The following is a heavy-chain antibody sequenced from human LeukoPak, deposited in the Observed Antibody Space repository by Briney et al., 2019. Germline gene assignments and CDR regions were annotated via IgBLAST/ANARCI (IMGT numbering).Heavy chain of an antibody. CDR1: GGSISSSSYH. Sequence: SETLSLTCTVSGGSISSSSYHWGWIRQPPGKGLEWIGSIYYSGSTYYNPSLKSRVTISVDTSKNQFSLKLSSVAAADTAVYYCARGGPAGTGYYGMDVWGQGTTVTVSS. CDR3: ARGGPAGTGYYGMDV. V-gene: IGHV4-39*07. D-gene: IGHD6-13*01. J-gene: IGHJ6*02. CDR2: IYYSGST.